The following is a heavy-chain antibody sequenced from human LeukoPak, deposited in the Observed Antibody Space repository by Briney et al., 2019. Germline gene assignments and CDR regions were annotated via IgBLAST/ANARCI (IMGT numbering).Heavy chain of an antibody. J-gene: IGHJ4*02. V-gene: IGHV3-23*01. CDR2: ISGSGGST. D-gene: IGHD5-18*01. CDR3: ATNTAMGYFDY. CDR1: GFTFSSYA. Sequence: PGGSLRLSCAASGFTFSSYAMSWVRQAPGKGLEWVSAISGSGGSTYYADSVKGRFTISRDNSKNTLYLQMNSLRAEHTAVYHCATNTAMGYFDYWSQGTLVTVSS.